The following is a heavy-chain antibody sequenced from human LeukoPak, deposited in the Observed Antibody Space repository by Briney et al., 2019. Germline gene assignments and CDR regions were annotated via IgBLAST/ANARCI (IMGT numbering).Heavy chain of an antibody. V-gene: IGHV3-74*01. Sequence: GGSVRLSCAASGFTFSDYYMTWVRQAPGKGLVWVSRIDTDGSITNYADSARSRFTISRDNARNNLYLQVNSLRAEDTAVYYCVRDLGGRYGYWGQGTLVTVSS. CDR2: IDTDGSIT. D-gene: IGHD1-26*01. J-gene: IGHJ4*02. CDR1: GFTFSDYY. CDR3: VRDLGGRYGY.